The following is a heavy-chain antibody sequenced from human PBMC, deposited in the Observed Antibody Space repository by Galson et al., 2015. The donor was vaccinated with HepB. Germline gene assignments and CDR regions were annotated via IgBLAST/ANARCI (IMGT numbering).Heavy chain of an antibody. CDR1: GFTFDDYT. CDR2: ISWDGGST. CDR3: AKDMGGYDGYYYYYGMDV. V-gene: IGHV3-43*01. D-gene: IGHD5-12*01. J-gene: IGHJ6*02. Sequence: SLRLSCAASGFTFDDYTMHWVRQAPGKGLEWVSLISWDGGSTYYADSVKGRFTISRDNSKNSLYLQMNSLRTEDTALYYCAKDMGGYDGYYYYYGMDVWGQGTTVTVSS.